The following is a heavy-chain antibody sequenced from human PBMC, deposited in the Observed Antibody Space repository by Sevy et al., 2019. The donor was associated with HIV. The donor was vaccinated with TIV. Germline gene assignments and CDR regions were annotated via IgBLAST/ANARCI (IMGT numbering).Heavy chain of an antibody. J-gene: IGHJ4*02. CDR2: ISYDGSNK. D-gene: IGHD6-19*01. V-gene: IGHV3-30-3*01. Sequence: GKSLKISCAASGFTFSSYAMHWIRQAPGKGLEWVAVISYDGSNKYYAHSVKGRFTISRDNSKNTLYLQMNSLRAEDTAVYYCARDVGDCSGWLFDYWGQGTLVNVSS. CDR1: GFTFSSYA. CDR3: ARDVGDCSGWLFDY.